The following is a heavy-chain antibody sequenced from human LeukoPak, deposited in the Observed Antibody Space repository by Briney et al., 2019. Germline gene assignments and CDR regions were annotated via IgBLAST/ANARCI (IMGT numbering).Heavy chain of an antibody. CDR2: IYYRGST. J-gene: IGHJ3*02. CDR1: GGSVSSGTYY. Sequence: SETPSLTCTVSGGSVSSGTYYWRWIRQPPGKGLEWIGYIYYRGSTNYNPSLKSRVTISVDTSKNQFSLKLSSVTAADTAVYYCARHLSTESDAFDIWGQGTMVTVSS. CDR3: ARHLSTESDAFDI. V-gene: IGHV4-61*01. D-gene: IGHD5/OR15-5a*01.